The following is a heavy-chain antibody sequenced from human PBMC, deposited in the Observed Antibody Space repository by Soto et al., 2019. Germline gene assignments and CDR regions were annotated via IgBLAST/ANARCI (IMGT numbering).Heavy chain of an antibody. J-gene: IGHJ5*02. D-gene: IGHD3-10*01. CDR3: ARAPLLWFGELFFNWFDP. CDR2: IKQDGSEK. CDR1: GFTFSSYW. V-gene: IGHV3-7*05. Sequence: GGSLRLSCAASGFTFSSYWMSWVRQAPGKGLEWVANIKQDGSEKYYVDSVKGRFTISIDNAKNSLYLQMNSLRAEDTAVYYCARAPLLWFGELFFNWFDPWGQGTLVTVSS.